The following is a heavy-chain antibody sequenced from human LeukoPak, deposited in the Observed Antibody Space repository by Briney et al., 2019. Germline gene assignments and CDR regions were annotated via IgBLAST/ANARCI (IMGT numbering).Heavy chain of an antibody. CDR1: GFTFSSYA. CDR2: ISGSGGST. CDR3: AKRVIQLSQAPSYYFDY. D-gene: IGHD5-18*01. J-gene: IGHJ4*02. V-gene: IGHV3-23*01. Sequence: PGGSLRLSCAASGFTFSSYAMSWVRQAPGKGLEWVSAISGSGGSTYYADSVKGRFTIARYNSKNTLYLQMNSLRAEDTAVYYCAKRVIQLSQAPSYYFDYWGQGTLVTVSS.